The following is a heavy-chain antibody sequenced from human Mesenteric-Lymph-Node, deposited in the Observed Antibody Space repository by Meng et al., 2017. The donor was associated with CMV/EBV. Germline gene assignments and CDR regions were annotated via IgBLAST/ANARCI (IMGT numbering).Heavy chain of an antibody. J-gene: IGHJ3*01. V-gene: IGHV1-69*05. D-gene: IGHD5-12*01. CDR1: GGTFSNYA. CDR2: IIPIFGIT. Sequence: SVKVSCKASGGTFSNYAFSWVRQAPGQGLEWMGGIIPIFGITKIPQKFQGRVTITTDESTSTAYMELSSLKSEDTAVYYCASNSGYTRYYVNWGQGTMVTVSS. CDR3: ASNSGYTRYYVN.